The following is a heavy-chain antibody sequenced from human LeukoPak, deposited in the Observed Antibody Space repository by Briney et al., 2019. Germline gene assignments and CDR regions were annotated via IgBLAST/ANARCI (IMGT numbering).Heavy chain of an antibody. CDR3: ASGERGYSYGPLDY. CDR1: GGSIRSYY. J-gene: IGHJ4*02. V-gene: IGHV4-59*08. Sequence: SETLSLTCTVSGGSIRSYYWSWIRQPPGKGLEWIGYIFYAGSTTYHPSLKIRVTISIDTSKNQFSLKLNSVTAADTAVYYCASGERGYSYGPLDYWGQGILVTVSS. D-gene: IGHD5-18*01. CDR2: IFYAGST.